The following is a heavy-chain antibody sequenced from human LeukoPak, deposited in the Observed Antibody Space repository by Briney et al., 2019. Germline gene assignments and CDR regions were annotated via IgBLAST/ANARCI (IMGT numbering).Heavy chain of an antibody. J-gene: IGHJ4*02. CDR2: INPHSGGT. V-gene: IGHV1-2*02. CDR1: GYTFTGYY. Sequence: ASVKVSCKASGYTFTGYYIHWVRQAPGQGLEWVGWINPHSGGTNYAQKFQGRVTMTRDTSISTAYMELSRLRSDDTAVYYCASRDCTNGVCYYVFDYWGQGTLVTVSS. CDR3: ASRDCTNGVCYYVFDY. D-gene: IGHD2-8*01.